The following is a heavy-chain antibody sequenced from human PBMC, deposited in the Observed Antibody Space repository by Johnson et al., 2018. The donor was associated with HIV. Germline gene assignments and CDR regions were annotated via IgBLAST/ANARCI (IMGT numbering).Heavy chain of an antibody. CDR2: IGTTGDT. D-gene: IGHD3-10*01. V-gene: IGHV3-13*01. CDR3: AKTLGFGTEDTFDL. CDR1: GFTFSNYD. Sequence: VQLMESGGGLVQPGGSLRLSCAASGFTFSNYDMHWVRQVTGKGLEWVSSIGTTGDTYYPGSVTGRFTISRENAKNSLYLQLNNLRAGDTAVYYCAKTLGFGTEDTFDLWGQGTMVTVSS. J-gene: IGHJ3*01.